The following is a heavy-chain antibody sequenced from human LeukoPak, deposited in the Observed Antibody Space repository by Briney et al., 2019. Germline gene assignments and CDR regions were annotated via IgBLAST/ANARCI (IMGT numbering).Heavy chain of an antibody. J-gene: IGHJ6*03. CDR3: ALTDYYYYYMDV. V-gene: IGHV3-48*04. CDR1: GFTFSSYS. CDR2: ISSSSSTI. D-gene: IGHD1-20*01. Sequence: GGSLRLSCAASGFTFSSYSMNWVRQAPGKGLEWVSYISSSSSTIYYADSVKGRFTISRDNAKNSLYLQMNSLRAEDTAVYYCALTDYYYYYMDVWGKGTTVTVSS.